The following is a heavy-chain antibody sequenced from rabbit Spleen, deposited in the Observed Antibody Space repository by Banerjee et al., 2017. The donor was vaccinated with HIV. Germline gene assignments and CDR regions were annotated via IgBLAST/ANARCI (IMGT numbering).Heavy chain of an antibody. J-gene: IGHJ4*01. CDR2: IYPITETT. D-gene: IGHD6-1*01. V-gene: IGHV1S7*01. Sequence: QLEESGGRLVQPGGSLTLSCKAFGFTISGYWMNWVRQAPGKGLEWIGIIYPITETTYYANWVNGRFTISSDNAQNTVDLQMNSLTAADTATYFCVREAGYGGYGDGNLWGPGTLVTVS. CDR3: VREAGYGGYGDGNL. CDR1: GFTISGYW.